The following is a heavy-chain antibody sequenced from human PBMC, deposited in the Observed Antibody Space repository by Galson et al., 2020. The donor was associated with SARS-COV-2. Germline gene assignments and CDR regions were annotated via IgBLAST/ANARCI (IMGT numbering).Heavy chain of an antibody. CDR2: ISYDGSNK. J-gene: IGHJ3*02. V-gene: IGHV3-30*04. Sequence: GGSLRLTCAASGFTFSSYAMHWVRQAPGKGLEWVAVISYDGSNKYYADSVKGRFTISRDNAKNTLYLQMNSLRAEDTAVYYCVGELLPFFAFEIWGQGTMVTVSS. D-gene: IGHD1-26*01. CDR3: VGELLPFFAFEI. CDR1: GFTFSSYA.